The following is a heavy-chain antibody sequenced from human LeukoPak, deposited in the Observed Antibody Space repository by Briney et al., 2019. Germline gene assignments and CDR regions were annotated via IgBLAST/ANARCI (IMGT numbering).Heavy chain of an antibody. J-gene: IGHJ5*02. Sequence: ASVKVSCKASGYTFTGYYMHWVRQAPGQGLEWIGWINPNSGGTNYAQKFQGRVTMTRDTSISTAYMELSRLRSDDTAVYYCARVGATTGDWFDPWGQGTLVTVSS. D-gene: IGHD1-26*01. CDR3: ARVGATTGDWFDP. V-gene: IGHV1-2*02. CDR2: INPNSGGT. CDR1: GYTFTGYY.